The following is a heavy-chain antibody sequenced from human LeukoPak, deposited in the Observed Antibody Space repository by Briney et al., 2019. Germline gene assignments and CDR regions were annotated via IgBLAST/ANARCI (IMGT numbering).Heavy chain of an antibody. D-gene: IGHD3-3*01. V-gene: IGHV4-34*01. CDR3: ARGRKYYDFWSGYYQYNCFDP. Sequence: SETLSLTCAVYGGSFSGYYWSWIRQPPGKGLEWIGEINHSGSTNYNPSLKSRVTISVDTSKNQFSLKLSSVTAADTAVYYCARGRKYYDFWSGYYQYNCFDPWGQGTLVTVSS. J-gene: IGHJ5*02. CDR1: GGSFSGYY. CDR2: INHSGST.